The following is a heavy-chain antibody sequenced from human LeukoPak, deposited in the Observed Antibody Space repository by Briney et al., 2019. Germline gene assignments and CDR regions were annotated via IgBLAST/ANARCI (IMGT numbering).Heavy chain of an antibody. D-gene: IGHD3-16*02. CDR2: INHSGST. J-gene: IGHJ4*02. CDR3: ARGFGGVITSDY. Sequence: PSETLSLTCAVYGGSFSGYYWSWIRQPPGKGLEWIGEINHSGSTNYNPSLKSRVTISVDTSKNQFSLKLSSVTAADTAVYYCARGFGGVITSDYWGQGTLVTVSS. CDR1: GGSFSGYY. V-gene: IGHV4-34*01.